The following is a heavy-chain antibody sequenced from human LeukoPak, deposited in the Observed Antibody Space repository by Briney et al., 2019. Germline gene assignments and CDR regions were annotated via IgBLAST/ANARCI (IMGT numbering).Heavy chain of an antibody. V-gene: IGHV3-48*01. CDR3: AKGLGIVGATRAFDI. Sequence: GGSLRLSCAASGFTFSSYSMNWVRQAPGKGLEWVSYISSSSSTIYYADSVKGRFTISRDNSKNTLYLQMNSLRAEDTAVYYCAKGLGIVGATRAFDIWGQGTMVTVSS. D-gene: IGHD1-26*01. CDR1: GFTFSSYS. CDR2: ISSSSSTI. J-gene: IGHJ3*02.